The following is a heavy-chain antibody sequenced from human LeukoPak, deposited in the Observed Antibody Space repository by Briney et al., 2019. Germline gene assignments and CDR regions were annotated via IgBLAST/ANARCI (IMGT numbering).Heavy chain of an antibody. J-gene: IGHJ4*02. D-gene: IGHD4-17*01. Sequence: GGSLRLSCAASGFTFSTYSMNWVRQAPGKGLEWVANINTDESEKYYVDSVNGRFTISRDNAKNSLYLQMNSLRAEDTAIYYCVRCRTTVTAMPGYWGQGTLVTVSS. CDR1: GFTFSTYS. CDR3: VRCRTTVTAMPGY. V-gene: IGHV3-7*03. CDR2: INTDESEK.